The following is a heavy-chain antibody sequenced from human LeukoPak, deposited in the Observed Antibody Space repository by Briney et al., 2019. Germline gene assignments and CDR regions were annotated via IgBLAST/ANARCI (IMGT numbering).Heavy chain of an antibody. J-gene: IGHJ4*02. CDR3: AARSSGNPYF. CDR2: ISTSGGYM. CDR1: GFTFSFYT. V-gene: IGHV3-21*04. D-gene: IGHD1-26*01. Sequence: GGSLRLSCAASGFTFSFYTMNWVRQAPGKGLEWVSSISTSGGYMFYADSVKGRFTISRDNAQNSLYLQMNSLRVEDTAVYYCAARSSGNPYFWGQGTLVTVSS.